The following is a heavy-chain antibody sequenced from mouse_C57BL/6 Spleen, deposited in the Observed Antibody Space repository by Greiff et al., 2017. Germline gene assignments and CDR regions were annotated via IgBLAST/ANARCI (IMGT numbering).Heavy chain of an antibody. J-gene: IGHJ4*01. Sequence: EVKLEESGPGLVKPSQSLSLTCSVTGYSITSGYYWHWIRQFPGNKLEWMGYISYDGSNHYKPSLKNRISITRDTSKNQFFLKLNSVTTEDTATYYCARDYGSSYHYAMYYWGQGTSVTVSS. CDR1: GYSITSGYY. CDR2: ISYDGSN. D-gene: IGHD1-1*01. V-gene: IGHV3-6*01. CDR3: ARDYGSSYHYAMYY.